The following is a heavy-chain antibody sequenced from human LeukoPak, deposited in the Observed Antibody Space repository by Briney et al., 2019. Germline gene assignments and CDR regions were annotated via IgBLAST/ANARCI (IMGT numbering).Heavy chain of an antibody. Sequence: SQTLSLTCAISGDSVSSNSAAWNWIRQSPSRGLEWLGRTYYRSKWYNDYAVSVKSRITINPDTSKNQFSLQLNSVTPEDTAVVFFCLGGSCRPPWFDYWGQGTLVTVSS. CDR1: GDSVSSNSAA. V-gene: IGHV6-1*01. J-gene: IGHJ4*02. D-gene: IGHD3-16*01. CDR3: CLGGSCRPPWFDY. CDR2: TYYRSKWYN.